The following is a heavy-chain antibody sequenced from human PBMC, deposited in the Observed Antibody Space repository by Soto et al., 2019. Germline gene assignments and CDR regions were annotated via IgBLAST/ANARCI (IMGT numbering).Heavy chain of an antibody. J-gene: IGHJ4*01. V-gene: IGHV3-30*03. D-gene: IGHD1-26*01. CDR1: GFTFSSYG. CDR3: ASSPSSVSYLAYFDY. CDR2: ISYDGSNK. Sequence: QVQLVESGGGVVQPGRSLRLSCAASGFTFSSYGMHWVRQAPGKGLEWVAVISYDGSNKYYADSVKGRFTISRDNSKNTLYLQMTSLSAEDTAVYSCASSPSSVSYLAYFDYWGHGPLVTVSS.